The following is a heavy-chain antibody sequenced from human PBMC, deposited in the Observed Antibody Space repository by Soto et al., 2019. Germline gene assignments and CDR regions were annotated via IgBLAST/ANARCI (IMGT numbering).Heavy chain of an antibody. Sequence: QEQLVQSGTEVKKPGASVTVSCKSSGYTFTDFYLHWLRQAPGQGLEWVGWINPKTGDTKSSQKFQGRVSMSRDPSVSTAYLDLTSLTSDDTAMYYCATGTNGTTGWYHPWGQGTRVTVSS. D-gene: IGHD1-1*01. J-gene: IGHJ5*02. CDR1: GYTFTDFY. CDR2: INPKTGDT. V-gene: IGHV1-2*02. CDR3: ATGTNGTTGWYHP.